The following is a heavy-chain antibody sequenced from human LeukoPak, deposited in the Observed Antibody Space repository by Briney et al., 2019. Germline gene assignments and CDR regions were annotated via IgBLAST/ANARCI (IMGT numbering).Heavy chain of an antibody. D-gene: IGHD1-14*01. Sequence: PSEILSLTCAVYGGSFSGYYWSWIRQPPGKGLEWIGEINHSGSTNYNPSLKSRVTISVDTSKNQFSLKLSSVTAADTAVYYCAAPRSAFDIWGQGTMVTVSS. CDR2: INHSGST. CDR3: AAPRSAFDI. J-gene: IGHJ3*02. CDR1: GGSFSGYY. V-gene: IGHV4-34*01.